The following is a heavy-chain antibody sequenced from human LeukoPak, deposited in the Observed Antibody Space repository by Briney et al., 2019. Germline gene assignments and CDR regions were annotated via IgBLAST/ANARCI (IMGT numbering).Heavy chain of an antibody. CDR3: AKGYGESHFDS. CDR1: GFTFRSFG. V-gene: IGHV3-30*02. D-gene: IGHD5-18*01. CDR2: IRFDGSNQ. Sequence: GGSLRLSCAASGFTFRSFGMNFVRQAPGKGLEWVAFIRFDGSNQYYTDSVKGRFTISRDNSNNTLFLQMNNLRGDDTAVYLCAKGYGESHFDSWGQGTLVTVSS. J-gene: IGHJ4*02.